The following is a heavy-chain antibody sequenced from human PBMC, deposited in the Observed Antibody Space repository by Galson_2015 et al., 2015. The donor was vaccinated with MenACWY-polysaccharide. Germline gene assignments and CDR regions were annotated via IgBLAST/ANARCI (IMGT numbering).Heavy chain of an antibody. CDR1: GFTFSNYH. CDR2: ISSSTI. D-gene: IGHD6-13*01. J-gene: IGHJ4*02. Sequence: SLRLSCAASGFTFSNYHMNWVRQAPGKGLEWASYISSSTIYYADSVKGRFTISRDNAKNSLYLQMNSLRAEDTAVYYCARVRIASRSVDYWGQGTLVTVSS. CDR3: ARVRIASRSVDY. V-gene: IGHV3-48*01.